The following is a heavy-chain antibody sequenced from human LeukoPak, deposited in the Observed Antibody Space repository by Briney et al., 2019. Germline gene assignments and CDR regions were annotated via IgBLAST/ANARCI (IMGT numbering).Heavy chain of an antibody. D-gene: IGHD6-25*01. CDR3: ARLNSGWGIPDY. J-gene: IGHJ4*02. CDR2: VGATGDT. CDR1: GFIFSDYD. Sequence: GGSLRLSCSASGFIFSDYDMYWVRQVAGEGLEWVSGVGATGDTSYPDSVKGRFTISRDNAKNSLYLQMNSLRVGDTAIYYCARLNSGWGIPDYWGQGILAAVSS. V-gene: IGHV3-13*01.